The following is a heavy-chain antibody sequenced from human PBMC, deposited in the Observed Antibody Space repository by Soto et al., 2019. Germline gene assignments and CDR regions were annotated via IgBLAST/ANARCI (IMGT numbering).Heavy chain of an antibody. Sequence: PSVKVSCKASGYTFTSYGISWVRQAPGQGLEWMGWISAYNGNTNYAQKFQGRVTITTDKSTSTAYMELSSLRSEDTAVYYCATLSSFGTPEYYFDYWGQGTLVTVSS. V-gene: IGHV1-18*01. CDR1: GYTFTSYG. D-gene: IGHD3-10*01. CDR3: ATLSSFGTPEYYFDY. J-gene: IGHJ4*02. CDR2: ISAYNGNT.